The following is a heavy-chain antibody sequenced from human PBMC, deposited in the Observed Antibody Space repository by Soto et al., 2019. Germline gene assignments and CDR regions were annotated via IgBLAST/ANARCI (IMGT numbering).Heavy chain of an antibody. CDR1: GGSISSGGYS. CDR3: ARYDSSGYYHPTGWYFDL. Sequence: QLQLQESGSGLVKPSQTLSLTCAVSGGSISSGGYSWSWIRQPPGKGLEWIGYIYHSGSTYYNPSLKSRVTRSVDRSKNQFSLKLSSVTAADTAVYYCARYDSSGYYHPTGWYFDLWGRGTLVTVSS. V-gene: IGHV4-30-2*01. D-gene: IGHD3-22*01. CDR2: IYHSGST. J-gene: IGHJ2*01.